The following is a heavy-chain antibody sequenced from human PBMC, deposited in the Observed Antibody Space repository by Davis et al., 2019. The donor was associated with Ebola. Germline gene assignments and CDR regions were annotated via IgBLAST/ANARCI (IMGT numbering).Heavy chain of an antibody. CDR3: ARVESIAVAGYYYYYYGMDV. J-gene: IGHJ6*02. V-gene: IGHV3-21*01. Sequence: GGFLRLSCAASGFTFSSYSMNWVRQAPGKGLEWVSSISSSSSYIYYADSVKGRFTISRDNAKNSLYLQMNSLRAEDTAVYYCARVESIAVAGYYYYYYGMDVWGQGTTVTVSS. CDR2: ISSSSSYI. D-gene: IGHD6-19*01. CDR1: GFTFSSYS.